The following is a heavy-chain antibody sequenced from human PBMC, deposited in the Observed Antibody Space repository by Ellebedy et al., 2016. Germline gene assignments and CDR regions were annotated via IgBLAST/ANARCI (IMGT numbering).Heavy chain of an antibody. Sequence: GESLKISCAASGFTFSTYWMSWVRQGPGKGLEWVANVRQDSREIHYVDSVRGRFTISRDNAKNAVYLQMNSLRVEDTAVYYCARGSTVQEAYWAYWGQGILVTVSS. V-gene: IGHV3-7*01. CDR2: VRQDSREI. CDR1: GFTFSTYW. D-gene: IGHD2-21*01. J-gene: IGHJ4*02. CDR3: ARGSTVQEAYWAY.